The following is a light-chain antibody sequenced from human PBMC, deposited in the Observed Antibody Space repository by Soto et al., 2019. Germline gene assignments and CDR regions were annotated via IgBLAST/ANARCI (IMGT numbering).Light chain of an antibody. CDR1: QGISSY. J-gene: IGKJ2*01. Sequence: DIQLTQSPSFLSASVGDRVTITCRASQGISSYLAWYQQKPGKAPKLLIYAASTLQSGVPSRFSGSGSGTEFTLTISSLQPEDFATYYCQQLNSYRPPYTFGQGTKLEIK. CDR2: AAS. CDR3: QQLNSYRPPYT. V-gene: IGKV1-9*01.